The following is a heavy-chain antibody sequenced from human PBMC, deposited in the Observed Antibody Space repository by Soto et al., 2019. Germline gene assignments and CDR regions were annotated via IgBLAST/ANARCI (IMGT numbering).Heavy chain of an antibody. D-gene: IGHD3-3*01. Sequence: SETLSLTCTVSGGSISSYYWSWIRQPPGKGLEWIGYIYYSGSTNYNPSLKSRVTISVDTSKNQFSLKLSSVTAADTAVYYCASSGWTIFGVVIRQTIDYWGQGTLVTVYS. CDR1: GGSISSYY. CDR3: ASSGWTIFGVVIRQTIDY. CDR2: IYYSGST. J-gene: IGHJ4*02. V-gene: IGHV4-59*01.